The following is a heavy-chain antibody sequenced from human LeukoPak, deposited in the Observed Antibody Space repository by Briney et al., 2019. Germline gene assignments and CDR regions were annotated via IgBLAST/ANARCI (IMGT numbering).Heavy chain of an antibody. CDR3: ARFIAAASSWFDP. J-gene: IGHJ5*02. V-gene: IGHV5-51*01. CDR1: GYSFTSYW. D-gene: IGHD6-13*01. CDR2: IYPGDSDT. Sequence: KTGESLKISCKGSGYSFTSYWIGWVRQLPGKGLGWMGIIYPGDSDTRYIPSFQGQVTISADKSISTAYLQWSSLKASDTAMYYCARFIAAASSWFDPWGQGTLVTVSS.